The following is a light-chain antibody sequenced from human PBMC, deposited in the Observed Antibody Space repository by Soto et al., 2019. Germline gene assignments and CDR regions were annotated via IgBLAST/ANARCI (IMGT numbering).Light chain of an antibody. CDR3: QQSYNTPSLT. Sequence: DIQMTQSPSSLSASVGDRVTITCRASQSIGDYLNWFQQRPGKAPKLLIYNACYLQSGVASRFRGSGSGTDFTLTIDSLQPEDFATYYCQQSYNTPSLTFGGGTKVEVK. CDR1: QSIGDY. J-gene: IGKJ4*01. V-gene: IGKV1-39*01. CDR2: NAC.